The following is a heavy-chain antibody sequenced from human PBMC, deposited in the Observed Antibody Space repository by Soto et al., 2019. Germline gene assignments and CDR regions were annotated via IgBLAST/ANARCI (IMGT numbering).Heavy chain of an antibody. V-gene: IGHV4-59*08. CDR3: ARHDYGDYEPYYYYYMDV. D-gene: IGHD4-17*01. J-gene: IGHJ6*03. CDR1: GGSISSYY. Sequence: SETLSLTCTVSGGSISSYYWSWIRQPPGKGLEWIGYIYYSGSTNYNPSLKSRVTISVDTSKNQFSLKLSSVTAADTAVYYCARHDYGDYEPYYYYYMDVWGKGTTVTVSS. CDR2: IYYSGST.